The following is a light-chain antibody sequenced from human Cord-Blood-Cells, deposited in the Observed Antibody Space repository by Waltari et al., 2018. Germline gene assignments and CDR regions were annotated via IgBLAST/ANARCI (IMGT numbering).Light chain of an antibody. J-gene: IGLJ3*02. V-gene: IGLV3-27*01. CDR2: KDS. CDR1: VLAKKY. Sequence: SYELTQPSSVSVSPGQTARITCSGDVLAKKYARWFQQKPGQAPVLVIYKDSERPSGIPERFSGSSSGTTVTLTISGGQVEDEADYYCYSAADNIGVFGGGTKLTVL. CDR3: YSAADNIGV.